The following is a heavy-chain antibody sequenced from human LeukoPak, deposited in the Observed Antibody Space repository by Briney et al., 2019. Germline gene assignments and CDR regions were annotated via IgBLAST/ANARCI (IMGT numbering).Heavy chain of an antibody. D-gene: IGHD2-15*01. CDR1: GGSISSSSIY. J-gene: IGHJ4*02. CDR3: AGHSGGYCSGGSCYSDY. V-gene: IGHV4-39*01. Sequence: SETLSLTCTVSGGSISSSSIYWGWIRQPPGKVLEWIGSIYYSGSTYYNPSLKSRVTISVDTSKNQFSLKLNSVTAADTAVYYCAGHSGGYCSGGSCYSDYWGQGTLVSVSS. CDR2: IYYSGST.